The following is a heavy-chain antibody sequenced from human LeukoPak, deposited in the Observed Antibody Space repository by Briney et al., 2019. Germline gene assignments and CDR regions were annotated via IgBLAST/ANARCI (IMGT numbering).Heavy chain of an antibody. V-gene: IGHV1-18*01. CDR2: ISAYNGNT. J-gene: IGHJ5*02. CDR3: ARGVMVVVPAALNWFDP. Sequence: ASVKVSCKASGYTFTSYGICWVRQAPGQGLEWMGWISAYNGNTNYAQKFQGRVTMTRDTSISTAYMELSRLRSDDTAVYYCARGVMVVVPAALNWFDPWGQGTLVTVSS. D-gene: IGHD2-2*01. CDR1: GYTFTSYG.